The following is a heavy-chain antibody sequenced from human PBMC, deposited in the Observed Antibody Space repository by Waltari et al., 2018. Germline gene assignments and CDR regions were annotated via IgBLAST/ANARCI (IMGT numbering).Heavy chain of an antibody. J-gene: IGHJ4*02. D-gene: IGHD3-10*01. CDR1: GGTFSSYA. CDR2: INPIFGTA. V-gene: IGHV1-69*01. Sequence: QVQLVQSGAEVKKPGSSVKASCKAPGGTFSSYAITWVRQAPGQGLEWMGGINPIFGTANYAQKFQGRVTITADESTSTAYMELSSLRSEDTAVYYGAFGEPRGYYFDYWGQGTLVTVSS. CDR3: AFGEPRGYYFDY.